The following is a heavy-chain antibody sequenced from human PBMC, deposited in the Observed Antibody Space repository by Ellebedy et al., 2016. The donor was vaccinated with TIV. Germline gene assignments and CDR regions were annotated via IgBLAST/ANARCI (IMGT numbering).Heavy chain of an antibody. D-gene: IGHD2-2*01. V-gene: IGHV3-23*01. CDR2: ISGSGGNT. CDR1: GFTFSSYA. CDR3: AKVLARYCSTTSCYSDDYYYYYYMDV. J-gene: IGHJ6*03. Sequence: GESLKISXAASGFTFSSYAMSWVRQAPGKGLEWVSAISGSGGNTYYGDSVKGRFTISRDNSKNTLYLHMNSLRAEDTAVYYCAKVLARYCSTTSCYSDDYYYYYYMDVWGKGTTVTVSS.